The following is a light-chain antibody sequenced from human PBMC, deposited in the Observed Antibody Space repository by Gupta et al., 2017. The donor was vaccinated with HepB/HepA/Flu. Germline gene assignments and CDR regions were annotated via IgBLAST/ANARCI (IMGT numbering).Light chain of an antibody. CDR3: QQYAGSPRT. CDR1: QSVSSSY. J-gene: IGKJ1*01. Sequence: SPGTLSLSPGERATLSCRASQSVSSSYLGWYQQKPGQAPRLLIYGASSRATGIPERFSGSGSGTDFTLTISRLEPEDFAVYYCQQYAGSPRTFGQGTKVEIK. CDR2: GAS. V-gene: IGKV3-20*01.